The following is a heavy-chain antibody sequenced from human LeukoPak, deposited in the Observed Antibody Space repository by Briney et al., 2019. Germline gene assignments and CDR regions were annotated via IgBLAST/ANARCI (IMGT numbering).Heavy chain of an antibody. CDR1: GGPFSGHY. V-gene: IGHV4-34*01. D-gene: IGHD6-25*01. CDR3: PRVPTSGWPSPDY. J-gene: IGHJ4*02. Sequence: PSETLSLTCAVSGGPFSGHYWSWGRQPQGKGLEWIGEINDSGSINYNPSLTSRVTISVDTSKNQSSLQLSSVTAADTAVYHCPRVPTSGWPSPDYWGQGTLVTVCS. CDR2: INDSGSI.